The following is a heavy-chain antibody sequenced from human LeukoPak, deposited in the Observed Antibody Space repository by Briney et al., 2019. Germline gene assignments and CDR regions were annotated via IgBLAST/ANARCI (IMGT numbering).Heavy chain of an antibody. Sequence: SETLSLTCTVSGGSISSSSYYWGWIRQPPGTGLEWIGEINHSGSTNYNPSLKSRVTISVDTSKNQFSLKLSSVTAADTAVYYCARVAIVVVPAARRGYYYYGMDVWGQGTTVTVSS. V-gene: IGHV4-39*07. CDR1: GGSISSSSYY. CDR3: ARVAIVVVPAARRGYYYYGMDV. D-gene: IGHD2-2*01. CDR2: INHSGST. J-gene: IGHJ6*02.